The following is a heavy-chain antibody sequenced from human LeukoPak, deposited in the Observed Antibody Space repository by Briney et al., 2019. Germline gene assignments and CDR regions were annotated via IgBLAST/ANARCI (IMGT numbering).Heavy chain of an antibody. J-gene: IGHJ4*02. V-gene: IGHV1-2*02. CDR1: GYTFTDYY. D-gene: IGHD6-13*01. CDR2: INPNSGGT. Sequence: ASVTVSCKASGYTFTDYYMHWVRQAPGQGLEWMGWINPNSGGTKYAQKFEGRVTMTRDTSISTAYMELSRVTSDDTAVYYCARGGIRTAASKFGYWGQGTLVTVSS. CDR3: ARGGIRTAASKFGY.